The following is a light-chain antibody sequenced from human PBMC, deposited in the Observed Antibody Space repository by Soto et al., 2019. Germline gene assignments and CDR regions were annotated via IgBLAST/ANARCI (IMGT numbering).Light chain of an antibody. CDR1: QSVSTN. J-gene: IGKJ5*01. CDR2: GAS. CDR3: QQYHNWPIT. V-gene: IGKV3-15*01. Sequence: EVVMTQSPSTLSVYTGERAALSYRASQSVSTNFAWYQQKPGRAPRLLIFGASARATGIPARFSGSGSGTEFTLTISSLQSEDFAVYYCQQYHNWPITFGQRRRLENK.